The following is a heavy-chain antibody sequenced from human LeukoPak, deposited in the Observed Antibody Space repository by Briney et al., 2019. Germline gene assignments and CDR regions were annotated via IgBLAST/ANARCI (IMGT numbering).Heavy chain of an antibody. CDR2: IYSGGST. CDR3: ARATLDN. Sequence: PLGSLRLSCAASGFTVSNNYISWVRQAPGKGLEWVAVIYSGGSTKYADSVKARFTISRDNSKNTVYLQMNSLRADDTAVYYCARATLDNWGQGTLVSVSS. J-gene: IGHJ4*02. CDR1: GFTVSNNY. V-gene: IGHV3-53*01.